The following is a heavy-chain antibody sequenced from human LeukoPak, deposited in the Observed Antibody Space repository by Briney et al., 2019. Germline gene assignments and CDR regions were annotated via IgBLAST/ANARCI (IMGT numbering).Heavy chain of an antibody. J-gene: IGHJ3*02. Sequence: GGSLRLSCAASGFTVSSNYMGWVRQAPGKGLEWVSVIYSGGDTYYADSVKGRFTISRDNSKNMIYLQLSSLKAEDTAVYYCAILRTGIVVVPAANDAFDIWGQGTMVTVSS. CDR2: IYSGGDT. D-gene: IGHD2-2*01. V-gene: IGHV3-66*01. CDR1: GFTVSSNY. CDR3: AILRTGIVVVPAANDAFDI.